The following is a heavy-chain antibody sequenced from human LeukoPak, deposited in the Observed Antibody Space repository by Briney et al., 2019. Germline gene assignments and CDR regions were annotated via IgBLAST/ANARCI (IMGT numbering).Heavy chain of an antibody. CDR2: IYYSGST. CDR3: ASLSGSYGY. CDR1: GGSISSSSYY. Sequence: SETLSLTCTASGGSISSSSYYWGWIRQPPGKGLEWIGSIYYSGSTYYNPSLKSRVTISVDTSKNQFSLKLSSVTAADTAVYYCASLSGSYGYWGQGTLVTVSS. V-gene: IGHV4-39*01. D-gene: IGHD1-26*01. J-gene: IGHJ4*02.